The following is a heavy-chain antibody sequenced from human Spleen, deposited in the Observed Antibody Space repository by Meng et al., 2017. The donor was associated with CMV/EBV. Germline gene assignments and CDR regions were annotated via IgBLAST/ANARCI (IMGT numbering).Heavy chain of an antibody. Sequence: GESLKISCAASGFTFSDYAIHWVRQAPGKGLEWVGFIRSKAYGETAEYAASVKGRFTISRDDSESIAYLQMSSLTTEDTAMYYCARFLPDCSSTSCYNYFDYWGQGTLVTVSS. J-gene: IGHJ4*02. CDR2: IRSKAYGETA. V-gene: IGHV3-49*04. D-gene: IGHD2-2*02. CDR1: GFTFSDYA. CDR3: ARFLPDCSSTSCYNYFDY.